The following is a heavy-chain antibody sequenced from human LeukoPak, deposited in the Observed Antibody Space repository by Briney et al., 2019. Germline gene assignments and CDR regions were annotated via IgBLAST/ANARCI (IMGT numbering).Heavy chain of an antibody. Sequence: PGGSLRLSCAASGFTFSSYAMPWVRQAPGKGLEWVAVISYDGSNKYYADSVKGRFTISRDNSKNTLYLQMNSLRAEDTAVYYCARDYYDSSGYFGFDPWGQGTLVTVSS. D-gene: IGHD3-22*01. CDR3: ARDYYDSSGYFGFDP. V-gene: IGHV3-30-3*01. CDR2: ISYDGSNK. J-gene: IGHJ5*02. CDR1: GFTFSSYA.